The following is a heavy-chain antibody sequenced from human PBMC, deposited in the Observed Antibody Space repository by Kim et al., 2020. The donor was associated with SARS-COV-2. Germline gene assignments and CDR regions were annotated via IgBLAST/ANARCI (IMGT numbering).Heavy chain of an antibody. D-gene: IGHD2-15*01. CDR2: INHSGST. J-gene: IGHJ5*02. CDR3: ASLGDGSGA. CDR1: GGSFSGYY. V-gene: IGHV4-34*01. Sequence: SETLSLTCAVYGGSFSGYYWSWIRQPPGKGLEWIGEINHSGSTNYNPSLKSRVTISVDTSKNQFSLKLSSVTAADTAVYYCASLGDGSGAWGQGTLVTVSS.